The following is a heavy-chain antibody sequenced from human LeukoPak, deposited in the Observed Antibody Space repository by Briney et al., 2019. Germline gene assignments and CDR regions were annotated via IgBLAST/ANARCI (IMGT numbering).Heavy chain of an antibody. CDR2: ITTSDGNT. J-gene: IGHJ4*02. Sequence: GGSLRLSCAASGFTFSSYTMSWVRQAPGKGLEWVSTITTSDGNTYYADSVKGRFTVSRDNSKNTLYLQMNSQRAEDTAVYYCAKDGGLWVSAHWGDSWGRGTLVTVSS. D-gene: IGHD7-27*01. V-gene: IGHV3-23*01. CDR3: AKDGGLWVSAHWGDS. CDR1: GFTFSSYT.